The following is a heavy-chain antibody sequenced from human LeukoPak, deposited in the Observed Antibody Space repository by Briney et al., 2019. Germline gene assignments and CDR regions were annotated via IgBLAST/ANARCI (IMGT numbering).Heavy chain of an antibody. CDR1: GFTFSSYG. CDR3: AKDQDSIVGATGIFDY. Sequence: GGSLRLSCAASGFTFSSYGMHWVRQAPGKGLEWVAVISYDGSNKYYADSVKGRITISGDNYKNTLYLQMNSLRAEDTAVYYCAKDQDSIVGATGIFDYWGQGTLVTVSS. J-gene: IGHJ4*02. D-gene: IGHD1-26*01. V-gene: IGHV3-30*18. CDR2: ISYDGSNK.